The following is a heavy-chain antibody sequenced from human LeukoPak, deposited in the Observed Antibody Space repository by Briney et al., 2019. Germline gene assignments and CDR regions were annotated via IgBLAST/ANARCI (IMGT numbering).Heavy chain of an antibody. V-gene: IGHV4-34*01. J-gene: IGHJ1*01. D-gene: IGHD3-9*01. CDR2: INHSGST. CDR3: ARGLTFYGILTGLDS. Sequence: SETLSLTCAVYGGSFNDYYWTWIRQPPGKGREWIGEINHSGSTNCNPSLKSRVTISLDTSENQFSLKLTSVTAADTAVYYCARGLTFYGILTGLDSWGQGTLVTVSS. CDR1: GGSFNDYY.